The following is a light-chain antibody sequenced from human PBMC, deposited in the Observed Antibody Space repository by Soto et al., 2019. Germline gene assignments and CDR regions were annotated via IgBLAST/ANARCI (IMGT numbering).Light chain of an antibody. CDR1: QSVVSSY. Sequence: EIVLTQSPGTLSLSPGERATLSCRASQSVVSSYFAWYQQKPGQTPRLLIYAASSRATGVPDRFSGSGSGTDFTLTISRLETEDFAVYYCQQYGGSPWTFGQGTKVEIK. V-gene: IGKV3-20*01. J-gene: IGKJ1*01. CDR2: AAS. CDR3: QQYGGSPWT.